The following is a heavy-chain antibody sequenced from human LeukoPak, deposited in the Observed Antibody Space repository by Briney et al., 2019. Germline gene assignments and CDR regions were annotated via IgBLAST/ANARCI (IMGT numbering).Heavy chain of an antibody. CDR3: ARDPSGYSNAFDI. CDR2: IKQDGSEK. V-gene: IGHV3-7*03. CDR1: GFTFSSYW. J-gene: IGHJ3*02. Sequence: GGSLRLSCAASGFTFSSYWMSWVRQAPGKGLEWVANIKQDGSEKYHVDSVKGRFTISRDNAKNSLYLQMNSLRAEDTAVYYCARDPSGYSNAFDIWGQGTMVTVSS. D-gene: IGHD3-3*01.